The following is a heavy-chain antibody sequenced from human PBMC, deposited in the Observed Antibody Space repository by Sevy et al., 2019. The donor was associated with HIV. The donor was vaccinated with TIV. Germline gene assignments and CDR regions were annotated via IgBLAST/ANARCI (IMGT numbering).Heavy chain of an antibody. J-gene: IGHJ4*02. CDR2: FDPEDGET. CDR3: ATTKDYYESSGSPFDY. V-gene: IGHV1-24*01. D-gene: IGHD3-22*01. CDR1: GKTLSQLS. Sequence: ASVKVSCKVSGKTLSQLSMHWVRQAPGKGLERLGTFDPEDGETRYAQKLQGRVTMTEDTSTDTAYMELRSLRSEDTALYYCATTKDYYESSGSPFDYWGQGTLVTVSS.